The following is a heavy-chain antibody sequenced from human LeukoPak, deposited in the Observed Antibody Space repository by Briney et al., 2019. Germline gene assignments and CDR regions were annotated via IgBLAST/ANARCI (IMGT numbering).Heavy chain of an antibody. V-gene: IGHV4-61*02. CDR2: ISTIGST. J-gene: IGHJ4*02. CDR3: ARGKRYYGSGSRLDY. Sequence: SQTLSLTCTVSSGSISSSNYYWSWIRQPAGKGLEWIGRISTIGSTNYNPSLNSRVTISIDTSKNQFSLKLSSVTAADTAVYYCARGKRYYGSGSRLDYWGQGTLVTVSS. D-gene: IGHD3-10*01. CDR1: SGSISSSNYY.